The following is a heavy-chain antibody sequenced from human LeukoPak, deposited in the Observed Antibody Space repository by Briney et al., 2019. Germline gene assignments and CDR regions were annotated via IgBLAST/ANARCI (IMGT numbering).Heavy chain of an antibody. Sequence: SDPTLVKPTQTLTLTCTFSDFSLSTPGMGVGWIRQPPGKAPEWLVMIYSNDDKRYSPSLRSRLTITKDTSKNQVVPTITNVDVVDTATYYCAHLVVTIDWRSYFDYWGQGILVTVSS. CDR1: DFSLSTPGMG. CDR3: AHLVVTIDWRSYFDY. CDR2: IYSNDDK. J-gene: IGHJ4*02. D-gene: IGHD3-9*01. V-gene: IGHV2-5*01.